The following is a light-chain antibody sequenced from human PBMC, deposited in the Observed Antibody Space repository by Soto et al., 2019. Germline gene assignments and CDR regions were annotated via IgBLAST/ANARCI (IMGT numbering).Light chain of an antibody. J-gene: IGKJ4*01. Sequence: EIVMTQSPATLSVSPGERATLSCRASQSVRSNLAWYQQKPGQAPRLLMYSASTRATGIPARFSGSGSGTEFTLTISSLQSEDFAVYYCQQYNNWPLTFGGGNRVEIK. V-gene: IGKV3-15*01. CDR1: QSVRSN. CDR3: QQYNNWPLT. CDR2: SAS.